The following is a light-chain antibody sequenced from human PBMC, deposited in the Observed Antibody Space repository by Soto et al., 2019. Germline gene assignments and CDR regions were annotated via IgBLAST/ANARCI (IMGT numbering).Light chain of an antibody. J-gene: IGLJ2*01. CDR2: GNS. CDR3: QSYDSGLSGVV. Sequence: QSVLTQPPSVSGAPGQRVTISCTGSSSNIGAGYDVHWYQQLPGTAPKLLIYGNSNRPSGVPDRFSGSKSGTSASLAITGLEDEDEADYYCQSYDSGLSGVVFGGGTKLTVL. V-gene: IGLV1-40*01. CDR1: SSNIGAGYD.